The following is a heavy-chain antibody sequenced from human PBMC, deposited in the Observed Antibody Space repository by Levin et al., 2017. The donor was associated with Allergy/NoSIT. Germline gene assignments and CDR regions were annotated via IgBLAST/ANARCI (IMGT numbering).Heavy chain of an antibody. CDR3: AKDLTNTGFCSGGSCYRLDY. J-gene: IGHJ4*02. CDR2: ISSDGSNK. D-gene: IGHD2-15*01. Sequence: GGSLRLSCAASGFTFSSYAMHWVRQTPGKGLEWVAVISSDGSNKYYADSVKGRFTISRDNSKDTLYLQMNSLRAEDTAVYFCAKDLTNTGFCSGGSCYRLDYWGQGTLVTVSS. CDR1: GFTFSSYA. V-gene: IGHV3-30*18.